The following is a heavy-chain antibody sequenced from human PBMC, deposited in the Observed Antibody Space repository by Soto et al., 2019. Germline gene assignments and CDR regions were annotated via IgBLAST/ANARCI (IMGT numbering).Heavy chain of an antibody. CDR3: AREIAAAGYYYYGMDV. CDR2: ISYDGSNK. CDR1: GFTFSGYG. J-gene: IGHJ6*02. V-gene: IGHV3-30*03. Sequence: GGSLRLSCAASGFTFSGYGMHWVRQAPGKGLEWVAVISYDGSNKYYADSVKGRFTISRDNSKNTLYLQMNSLRAEDTAVYYCAREIAAAGYYYYGMDVWGQGTTVTVSS. D-gene: IGHD6-13*01.